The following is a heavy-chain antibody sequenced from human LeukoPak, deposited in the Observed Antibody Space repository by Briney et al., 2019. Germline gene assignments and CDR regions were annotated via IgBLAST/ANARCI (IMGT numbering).Heavy chain of an antibody. D-gene: IGHD6-6*01. J-gene: IGHJ3*02. CDR3: TRVGGYSPSSTGGNAFDI. CDR1: GYTFTSYG. CDR2: LSPYSGNT. Sequence: GASVTVSCKTSGYTFTSYGLSWVRQAPGQGLEWVGWLSPYSGNTNYAQKVQGRVTMTTDTSTSTAYMELRSLRSDDTAMYFCTRVGGYSPSSTGGNAFDIWGQGTMVTVSS. V-gene: IGHV1-18*01.